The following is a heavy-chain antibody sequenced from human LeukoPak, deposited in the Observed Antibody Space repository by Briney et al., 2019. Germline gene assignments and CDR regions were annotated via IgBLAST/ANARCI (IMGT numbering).Heavy chain of an antibody. CDR1: GGSISSSSYY. J-gene: IGHJ4*02. Sequence: SETLSLTCTVSGGSISSSSYYWGWIRQPPGKGLEWIGSIYYSGITYYNPSLKSRVTISVATSKNQISLKLNSVTAADTAVYYCARHFGEIYDSSGHYYLDYWGQGILVTVSS. V-gene: IGHV4-39*01. CDR3: ARHFGEIYDSSGHYYLDY. CDR2: IYYSGIT. D-gene: IGHD3-22*01.